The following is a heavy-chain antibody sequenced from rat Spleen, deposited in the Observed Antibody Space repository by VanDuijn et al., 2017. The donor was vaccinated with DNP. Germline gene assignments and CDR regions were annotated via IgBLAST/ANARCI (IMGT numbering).Heavy chain of an antibody. D-gene: IGHD4-4*01. CDR2: IATSGGST. J-gene: IGHJ4*01. CDR1: GFTFNNYW. Sequence: EVQLVESGGDLVQPGRSLKVSCVVSGFTFNNYWMTWIRQVPGKGLEWVASIATSGGSTYYPDSVKGRFTISRDDAKNTLYLQMNSLRSEDTATYYCVRVNSGFLYYALDAWGQGTSVTVSS. V-gene: IGHV5-31*01. CDR3: VRVNSGFLYYALDA.